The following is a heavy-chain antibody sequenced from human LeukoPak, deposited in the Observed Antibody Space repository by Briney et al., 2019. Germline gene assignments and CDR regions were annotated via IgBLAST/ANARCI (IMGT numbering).Heavy chain of an antibody. CDR1: GDSISIFI. CDR3: TGGVAGYGPYDY. D-gene: IGHD5-12*01. V-gene: IGHV4-59*01. Sequence: PSETLSLTSTVSGDSISIFIWCSIRHPPGKGLEWIGYMYYSVSINYNLSLHRRVATSLATPMNQFSQMLKSMAAEATTVQYCTGGVAGYGPYDYWGQGTLVTVSS. J-gene: IGHJ4*02. CDR2: MYYSVSI.